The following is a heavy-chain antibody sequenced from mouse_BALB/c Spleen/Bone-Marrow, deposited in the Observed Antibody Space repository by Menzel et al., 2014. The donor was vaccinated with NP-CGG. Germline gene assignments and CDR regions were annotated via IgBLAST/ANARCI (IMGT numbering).Heavy chain of an antibody. J-gene: IGHJ3*01. Sequence: QVQLQQSGAELVRPGASVTLSCKASGYTFTDYEMHWVKQTPVHGLEWIRAIDPETGGTAYNQKSKGKATLTADKSSSTAYMELRSLTSEDSAVYYCTRSETGPFAYWGQGTLVAVSA. V-gene: IGHV1-15*01. CDR1: GYTFTDYE. CDR2: IDPETGGT. D-gene: IGHD4-1*01. CDR3: TRSETGPFAY.